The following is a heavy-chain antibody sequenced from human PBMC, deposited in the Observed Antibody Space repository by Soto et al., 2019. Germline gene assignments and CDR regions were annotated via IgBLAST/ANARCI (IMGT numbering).Heavy chain of an antibody. CDR3: AKAANWGAVAVPFDP. Sequence: QVHLVESGGGVVQPGRSLSLSCVASGFMFSSYGMHWVRQAPGKGLEWVAVISYDGSNKYYAESVKGRFTISRDNSKNTLYLQMNSLRVEDTDVYYCAKAANWGAVAVPFDPWGQGTLVTVSS. J-gene: IGHJ5*02. V-gene: IGHV3-30*18. CDR2: ISYDGSNK. D-gene: IGHD6-19*01. CDR1: GFMFSSYG.